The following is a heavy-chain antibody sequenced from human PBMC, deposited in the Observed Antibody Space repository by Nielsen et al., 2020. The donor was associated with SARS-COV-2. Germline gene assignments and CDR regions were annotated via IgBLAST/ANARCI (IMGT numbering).Heavy chain of an antibody. CDR2: ISGSDSST. CDR3: ARPPLRTIQLWLNFADY. J-gene: IGHJ4*02. Sequence: GGSLRFSCAASGFTFSRHAMTWVRQAPGKGLEWVSAISGSDSSTYYADSVKGRFTISRDNSKNTLYLQMNSLRAEDTAVYFCARPPLRTIQLWLNFADYWGQGTLVTVSS. D-gene: IGHD5-18*01. V-gene: IGHV3-23*01. CDR1: GFTFSRHA.